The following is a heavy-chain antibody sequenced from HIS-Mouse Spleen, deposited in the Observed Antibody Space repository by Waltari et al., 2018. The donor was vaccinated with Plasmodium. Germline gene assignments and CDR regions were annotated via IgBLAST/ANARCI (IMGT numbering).Heavy chain of an antibody. V-gene: IGHV4-38-2*02. CDR2: IYHRGSP. CDR3: ARVDYGSGDYYYYYGMDV. CDR1: GYSISSGYY. Sequence: QVQLQESGPGLVKPSETLSLTCTVSGYSISSGYYWGWIRQPPGKGLEGIGSIYHRGSPHSHPSLKSRVTISVDTSKNQFSLKLSSVTAADTAVYYCARVDYGSGDYYYYYGMDVWGQGTTVTVSS. J-gene: IGHJ6*02. D-gene: IGHD3-10*01.